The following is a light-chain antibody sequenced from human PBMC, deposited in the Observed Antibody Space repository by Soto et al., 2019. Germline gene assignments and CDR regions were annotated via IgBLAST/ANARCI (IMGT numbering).Light chain of an antibody. CDR1: QSVDSSF. Sequence: DIVLTQSPGSLSLSPGERATLSCRASQSVDSSFFAWYQQKPGQAPRLLIYGASKRATGTPDRFSGSGSGKDFTLPITRLEPEDLAVYYCQQYVSAVTFGQGTKVEIK. CDR3: QQYVSAVT. V-gene: IGKV3-20*01. J-gene: IGKJ1*01. CDR2: GAS.